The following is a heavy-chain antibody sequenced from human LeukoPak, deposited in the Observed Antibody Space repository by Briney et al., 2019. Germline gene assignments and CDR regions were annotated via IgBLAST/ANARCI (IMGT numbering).Heavy chain of an antibody. V-gene: IGHV1-3*01. J-gene: IGHJ6*03. Sequence: GASVKVSCKASGYTFTSYAMHWVRQAPGQRLEWMGWINAGNGNTKYSQKFQGRVTITRDTSASTAYMELSSLRSEDTAVYYCARGVRGLTIQLTYYYYMDVWGKGTTVTVSS. CDR3: ARGVRGLTIQLTYYYYMDV. CDR2: INAGNGNT. D-gene: IGHD3-3*01. CDR1: GYTFTSYA.